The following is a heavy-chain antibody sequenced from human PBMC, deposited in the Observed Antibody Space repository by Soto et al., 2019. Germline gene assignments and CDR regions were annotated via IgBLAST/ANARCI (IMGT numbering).Heavy chain of an antibody. D-gene: IGHD3-16*02. Sequence: SVKVSCKASGFTFTSSAVQWVRQARGQRLEWIGWIVVGSGNTNYAQKFQERVTITRDMSTSTAYMELSSLRSEDTAVYYCAAWYYDYVWGSYRRPLFDIWGQGTVVTVSS. J-gene: IGHJ3*02. CDR1: GFTFTSSA. V-gene: IGHV1-58*01. CDR2: IVVGSGNT. CDR3: AAWYYDYVWGSYRRPLFDI.